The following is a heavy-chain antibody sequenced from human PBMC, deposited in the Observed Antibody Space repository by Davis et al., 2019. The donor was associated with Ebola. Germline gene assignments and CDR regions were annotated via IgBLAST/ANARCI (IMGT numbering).Heavy chain of an antibody. V-gene: IGHV1-2*06. D-gene: IGHD2-15*01. Sequence: AASVKVSCKASGYTFTSHWIHWVRQAPGQGLEWMGRINPNSGGTNYAQKFQGRVTMTRDTSISTAYMELSRLRSDDTAVYYCAKKPGGVVVAATPAFDYWGQGTLVTVSS. CDR2: INPNSGGT. CDR1: GYTFTSHW. J-gene: IGHJ4*02. CDR3: AKKPGGVVVAATPAFDY.